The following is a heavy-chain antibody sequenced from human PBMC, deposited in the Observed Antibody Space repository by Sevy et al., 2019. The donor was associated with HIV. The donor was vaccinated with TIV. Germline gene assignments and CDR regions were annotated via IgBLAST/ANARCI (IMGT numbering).Heavy chain of an antibody. CDR3: TRPVTTIH. V-gene: IGHV3-49*04. CDR2: IRNKDYNGTT. CDR1: GFAFSNYA. Sequence: GGSLRLSCTTSGFAFSNYALSWVRQAPGKGLEWVGFIRNKDYNGTTEYAASVRVRFFISRDDTKSAAYLQRTNLKTADIGLYYCTRPVTTIHWGGGTRVTV. J-gene: IGHJ4*02. D-gene: IGHD4-4*01.